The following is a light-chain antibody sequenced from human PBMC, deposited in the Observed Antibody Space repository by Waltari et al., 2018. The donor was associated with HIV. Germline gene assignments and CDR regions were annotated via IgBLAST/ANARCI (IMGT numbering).Light chain of an antibody. J-gene: IGLJ2*01. V-gene: IGLV1-40*01. CDR1: NSNVGAGFD. Sequence: QSVLIQPPSVSGAPGHNVTIACPGTNSNVGAGFDFNWYQQFPGVAPKIVIYGNTNRPSGVTDRFAGSKSDTSASLAITGLRAEDEADYHCQSYDNTLGGVVFGGGTKLTVL. CDR3: QSYDNTLGGVV. CDR2: GNT.